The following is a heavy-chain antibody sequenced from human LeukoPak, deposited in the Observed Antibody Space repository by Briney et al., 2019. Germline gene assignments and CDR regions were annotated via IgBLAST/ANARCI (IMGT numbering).Heavy chain of an antibody. CDR1: GGSISSGGYY. CDR3: ARQGGATTSVWGFDP. J-gene: IGHJ5*02. Sequence: SETLSLTCTVSGGSISSGGYYWSWIRQHPGQGLEWIGYIYYSGSTNYNPSLKSRVTISVDTSKNQFSLKLSSVTAADTAVYYCARQGGATTSVWGFDPWGQGTLVTVSS. CDR2: IYYSGST. V-gene: IGHV4-61*08. D-gene: IGHD1-26*01.